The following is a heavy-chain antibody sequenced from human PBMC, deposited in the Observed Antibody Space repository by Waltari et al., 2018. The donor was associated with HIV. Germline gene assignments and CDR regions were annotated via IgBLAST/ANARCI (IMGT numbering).Heavy chain of an antibody. V-gene: IGHV4-30-4*01. Sequence: QVHLQESGPGLVKPSETLSLTCNVSGGSINSGDHYWTWVRQPPGKGLEWIGYIPYSGRTYYNPSLKGRLVISVDTSTNQFSLRLSSVTAADTAIYYAARVHSFECGLDVWGQGTTVTVSS. J-gene: IGHJ6*02. CDR2: IPYSGRT. D-gene: IGHD2-15*01. CDR1: GGSINSGDHY. CDR3: ARVHSFECGLDV.